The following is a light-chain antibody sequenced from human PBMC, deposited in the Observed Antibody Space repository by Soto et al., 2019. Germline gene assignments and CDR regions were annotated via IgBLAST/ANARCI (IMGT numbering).Light chain of an antibody. V-gene: IGLV1-44*01. J-gene: IGLJ3*02. CDR1: SSNIGSNT. CDR3: AAWDDSRNGPV. CDR2: SNN. Sequence: QSVLPQPPSASGTPGQRVTISCSGSSSNIGSNTVNWYQQLPGTAPKLLIYSNNHRPSGVPARFSGSKSGTSASLAISGIQSEDEADYYCAAWDDSRNGPVFGGGTKLTVL.